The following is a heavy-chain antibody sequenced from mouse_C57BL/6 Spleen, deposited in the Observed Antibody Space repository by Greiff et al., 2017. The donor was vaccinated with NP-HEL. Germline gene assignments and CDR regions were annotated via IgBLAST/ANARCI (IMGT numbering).Heavy chain of an antibody. CDR1: GFTFSSYA. D-gene: IGHD3-1*01. V-gene: IGHV5-4*01. CDR2: ISDGGSYT. CDR3: ARDGGLVGDWDFEG. J-gene: IGHJ1*03. Sequence: EVMPVESGGGLVKPGGSLKLSCAASGFTFSSYAMSWVRQTPEKRLEWVATISDGGSYTYYPDNVKGRFTISRDNAKNNLYLQMSHLKSEDTAMCYCARDGGLVGDWDFEGWGTGTTVTVSS.